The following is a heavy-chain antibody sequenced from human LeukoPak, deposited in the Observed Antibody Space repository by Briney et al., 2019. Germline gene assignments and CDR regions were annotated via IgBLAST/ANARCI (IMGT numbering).Heavy chain of an antibody. V-gene: IGHV4-59*01. D-gene: IGHD5-18*01. CDR2: IYYGGST. J-gene: IGHJ4*02. CDR1: GGSFSGYY. CDR3: AGGGYSYGPDY. Sequence: SKTLSLTCAVYGGSFSGYYWSWIRQPPGKGLEWIGYIYYGGSTNYNPSLKSRVTISVDTSKNQSSLKLSSVTAADTAMYYCAGGGYSYGPDYWGQGTLVTVSS.